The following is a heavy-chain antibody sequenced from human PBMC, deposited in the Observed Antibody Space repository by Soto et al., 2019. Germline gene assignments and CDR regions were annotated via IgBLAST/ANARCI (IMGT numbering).Heavy chain of an antibody. J-gene: IGHJ4*02. CDR3: AKARYIVVVPAAIPEETGPFDY. CDR2: ISGSGGST. Sequence: EVQLLESGGGLVQTGGSLRLSCAASGFTFSSYAMSWVRQAPGKGLEWVSAISGSGGSTYYADSVKGRFTISRDNSKNTLYLQMNSLRAEDTAVYYCAKARYIVVVPAAIPEETGPFDYWGQGTLVTVSS. D-gene: IGHD2-2*01. V-gene: IGHV3-23*01. CDR1: GFTFSSYA.